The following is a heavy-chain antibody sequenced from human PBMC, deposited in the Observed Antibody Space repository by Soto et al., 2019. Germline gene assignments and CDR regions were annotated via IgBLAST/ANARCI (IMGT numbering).Heavy chain of an antibody. V-gene: IGHV1-8*01. CDR1: GYTFTSYD. Sequence: ASVKVSCKASGYTFTSYDINWVRQATGQGLEWMGWMNPNSGNTGYAQKLQGRVTMTRNTSISTAYMELSSLRSEDTAVYYCARSEVLGDWFDPWGQGTLVTVSS. CDR2: MNPNSGNT. D-gene: IGHD3-16*01. CDR3: ARSEVLGDWFDP. J-gene: IGHJ5*02.